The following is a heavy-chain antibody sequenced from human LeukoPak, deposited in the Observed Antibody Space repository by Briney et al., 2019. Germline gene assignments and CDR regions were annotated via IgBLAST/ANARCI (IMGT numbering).Heavy chain of an antibody. CDR2: MSGSGDTT. J-gene: IGHJ4*02. CDR1: GFTFGTHA. Sequence: GGSLRLSCAASGFTFGTHAMTWVRQAPGKGLEWVSGMSGSGDTTYYADSVKGRFTISRDNSKNTLFLQMNSLRAVDTAVYYCAKLAGISGWYVYYFDYWGQGTLVTVS. CDR3: AKLAGISGWYVYYFDY. V-gene: IGHV3-23*01. D-gene: IGHD6-19*01.